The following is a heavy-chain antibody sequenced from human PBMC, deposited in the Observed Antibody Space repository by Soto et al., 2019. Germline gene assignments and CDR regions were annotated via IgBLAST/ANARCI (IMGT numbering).Heavy chain of an antibody. Sequence: GESLELCCKGSGYSFTGYLIGWVRQMPGKGLEWMGIIYPGDSDTRYSPSFQGQVTISADKSISTAYLQWRSLKASDTDMYYCESPSRPYYYYGMDVWGQGTTVTVSS. V-gene: IGHV5-51*01. J-gene: IGHJ6*02. CDR3: ESPSRPYYYYGMDV. CDR2: IYPGDSDT. CDR1: GYSFTGYL.